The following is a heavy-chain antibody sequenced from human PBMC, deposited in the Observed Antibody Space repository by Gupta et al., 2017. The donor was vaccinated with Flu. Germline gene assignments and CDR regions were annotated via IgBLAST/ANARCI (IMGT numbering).Heavy chain of an antibody. CDR3: ARGRTTICGVVRGWFDP. CDR1: GGSFSGYY. J-gene: IGHJ5*02. CDR2: INNSGST. Sequence: QVQLQQWGAGLLKLSETLSLTCAVYGGSFSGYYWSWIRQPPGKGLEWIGEINNSGSTNYNTSLKRRVTISVDTSKNQFSLKMSSVTAAETAVYYCARGRTTICGVVRGWFDPGGQGTMVTVSS. D-gene: IGHD3-3*01. V-gene: IGHV4-34*01.